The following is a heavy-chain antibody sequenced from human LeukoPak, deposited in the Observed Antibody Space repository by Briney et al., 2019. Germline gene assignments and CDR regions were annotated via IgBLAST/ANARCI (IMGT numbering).Heavy chain of an antibody. CDR2: MRPNSGET. V-gene: IGHV1-8*02. J-gene: IGHJ6*03. CDR3: ARNLRSVHDYYYYYMDV. D-gene: IGHD1-1*01. CDR1: GYTFTDYE. Sequence: ASVKVSCKASGYTFTDYEINWVRQAAGQGLEWMGWMRPNSGETGNVQKFQGRVTMTRNISTSTAYMELTGLRSDDTAVYFCARNLRSVHDYYYYYMDVWGKGTTVTVSS.